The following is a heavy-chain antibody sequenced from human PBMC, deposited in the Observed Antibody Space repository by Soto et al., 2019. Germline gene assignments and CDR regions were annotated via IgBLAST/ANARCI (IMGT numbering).Heavy chain of an antibody. D-gene: IGHD6-13*01. V-gene: IGHV3-48*03. Sequence: PGGSLRLSCAASGFTFSSYEMNWVRQAPGKGLEWVSYISSGGNALYYADSVKGRFTISRDYAKNSLYLQMNSLRAEDTAVYYCARDGENSSWPPVFYFDYWGQGTLVTVSS. CDR1: GFTFSSYE. CDR3: ARDGENSSWPPVFYFDY. J-gene: IGHJ4*02. CDR2: ISSGGNAL.